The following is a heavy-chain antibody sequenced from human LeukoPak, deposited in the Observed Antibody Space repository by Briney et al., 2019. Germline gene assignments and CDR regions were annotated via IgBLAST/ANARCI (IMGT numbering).Heavy chain of an antibody. D-gene: IGHD2-2*01. J-gene: IGHJ3*02. CDR1: GGSISSYY. CDR3: ARDRIVVVPAGENDAFDI. CDR2: IYYSGST. V-gene: IGHV4-59*12. Sequence: PSETLSLTCTVSGGSISSYYWSWIRQPPGKGLEWIGYIYYSGSTNYNPSLKSRVTISVDTSKNQFSLKLSSVTAADTAVYYCARDRIVVVPAGENDAFDIWGQGTMVTVSS.